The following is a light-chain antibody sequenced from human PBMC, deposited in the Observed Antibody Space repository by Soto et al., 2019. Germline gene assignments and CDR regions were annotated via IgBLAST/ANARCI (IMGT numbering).Light chain of an antibody. CDR2: AAS. Sequence: DIQVTQSPSSLSASVGDRVTITCRASQSISSYLNWYQLKPGKAPKLLIYAASSLQSGVPSRFSGSGSGTDFPLTISSLQPEDFATYYCQQSYSTPLTFGGGTKVEIK. J-gene: IGKJ4*01. V-gene: IGKV1-39*01. CDR3: QQSYSTPLT. CDR1: QSISSY.